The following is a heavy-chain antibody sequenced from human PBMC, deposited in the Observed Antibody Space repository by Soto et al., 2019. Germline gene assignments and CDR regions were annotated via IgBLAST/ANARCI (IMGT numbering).Heavy chain of an antibody. CDR3: AYSAYYDSSGYRPDY. CDR2: INPNSGGT. Sequence: ASVKVSCKASGYTFTGYYMHWVRQAPGQGLEWMGWINPNSGGTNYAQKFQGRVTMTRDTSISTAYMELSRLRSDDTAVYYCAYSAYYDSSGYRPDYWGQGTLVTVSS. CDR1: GYTFTGYY. D-gene: IGHD3-22*01. J-gene: IGHJ4*02. V-gene: IGHV1-2*02.